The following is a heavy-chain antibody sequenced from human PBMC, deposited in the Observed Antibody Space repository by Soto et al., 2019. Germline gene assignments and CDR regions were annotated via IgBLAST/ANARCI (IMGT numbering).Heavy chain of an antibody. J-gene: IGHJ5*02. V-gene: IGHV4-30-2*01. D-gene: IGHD3-22*01. CDR2: MYHTGST. CDR1: GGSFSSGGYS. Sequence: QLQLQESGSRLVRPSQTLSLTCAVSGGSFSSGGYSWSWIRQAPGKRLEWLGYMYHTGSTFYNPSFKSRATRSLYRSKDQFSLELNSVTAADTAVYYCAWQDKSGYNWFDPWGQGILVTVSS. CDR3: AWQDKSGYNWFDP.